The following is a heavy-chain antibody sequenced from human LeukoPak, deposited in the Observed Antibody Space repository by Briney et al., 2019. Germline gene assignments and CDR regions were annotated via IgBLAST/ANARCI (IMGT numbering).Heavy chain of an antibody. V-gene: IGHV4-59*01. J-gene: IGHJ4*02. D-gene: IGHD6-13*01. CDR1: GGSMSSYY. CDR2: IFYTGST. Sequence: PSETLSLTCTVSGGSMSSYYWSWIRQPPGKGLEWIGYIFYTGSTNYNPSLKSRVTLSVDTSKNQLSLKLGSVTAADTAFYYCARDLRIAATGDPIGYWGQGTLVTVSS. CDR3: ARDLRIAATGDPIGY.